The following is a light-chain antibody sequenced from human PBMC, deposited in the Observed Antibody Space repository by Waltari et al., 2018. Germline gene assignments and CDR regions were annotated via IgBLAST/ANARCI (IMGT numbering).Light chain of an antibody. J-gene: IGKJ4*01. CDR3: QQYNNWPLT. V-gene: IGKV3-15*01. CDR2: GAS. CDR1: QSITTT. Sequence: EIVMTQSPATLSVSPGERATLSCRASQSITTTLAWYQQKPGQAPRLLIYGASTRATGVPARFSGSGSGTGFTLTISSLQSEDFAVYYCQQYNNWPLTFGGGTKVEIK.